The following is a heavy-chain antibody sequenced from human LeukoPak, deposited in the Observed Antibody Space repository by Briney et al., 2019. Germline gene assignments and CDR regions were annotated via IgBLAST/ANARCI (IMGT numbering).Heavy chain of an antibody. CDR3: ARQGRSSSSEPFDI. CDR1: GYSISSGYY. CDR2: IYHSGST. Sequence: SETLSLTCALSGYSISSGYYWGWIRQPPGKGREWIGSIYHSGSTYYNPSLKSRVTISVDTSKNQFSLKLSSVTAADTAVYYCARQGRSSSSEPFDIWGQGTMVTVSS. V-gene: IGHV4-38-2*01. D-gene: IGHD6-13*01. J-gene: IGHJ3*02.